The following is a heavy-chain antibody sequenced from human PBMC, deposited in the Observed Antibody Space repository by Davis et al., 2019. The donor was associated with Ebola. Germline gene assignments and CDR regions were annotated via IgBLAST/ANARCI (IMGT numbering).Heavy chain of an antibody. Sequence: GGSLRLSCEGTGFTFSSYAMSWVRQAPGKGLEWVSGIGGSDGSTYYADSVKGRFTISRDNSKNTLYLQMNSLRAEDTAVYYCAKEGELWPTYYFDYWGQGTLVTVYS. V-gene: IGHV3-23*01. J-gene: IGHJ4*02. D-gene: IGHD5-18*01. CDR2: IGGSDGST. CDR1: GFTFSSYA. CDR3: AKEGELWPTYYFDY.